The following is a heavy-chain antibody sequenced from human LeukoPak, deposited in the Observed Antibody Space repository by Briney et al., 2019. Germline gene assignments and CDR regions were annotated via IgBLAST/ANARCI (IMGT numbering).Heavy chain of an antibody. CDR1: GYTFTSYG. Sequence: ASVKVSCKASGYTFTSYGISWVRQAPGQGLEWMGWISAYNGNTNYAQKLQGRVTMTTDTSTSTAYMELRSLRSDDTAVYYCARPDYYYGSGSYTYYFDYWGQGTLVTVSS. D-gene: IGHD3-10*01. V-gene: IGHV1-18*01. CDR3: ARPDYYYGSGSYTYYFDY. J-gene: IGHJ4*02. CDR2: ISAYNGNT.